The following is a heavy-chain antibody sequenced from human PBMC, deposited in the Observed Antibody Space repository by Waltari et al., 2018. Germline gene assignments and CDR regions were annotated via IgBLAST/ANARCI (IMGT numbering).Heavy chain of an antibody. CDR3: ASGSYSYGLGY. Sequence: EVQLVESGGGLLQPWGSVRLSCDASGFTFRSLGMNWVRQAPGKGLKWVSYISSSSSTIYYADSVKGRFTISRDNAKRSLYLQMNSLRAEDTAVYYCASGSYSYGLGYWGQGTLVTVSS. D-gene: IGHD5-18*01. CDR2: ISSSSSTI. CDR1: GFTFRSLG. V-gene: IGHV3-48*01. J-gene: IGHJ4*02.